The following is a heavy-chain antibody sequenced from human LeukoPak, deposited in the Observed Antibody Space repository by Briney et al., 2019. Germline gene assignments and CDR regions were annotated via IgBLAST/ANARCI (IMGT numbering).Heavy chain of an antibody. CDR3: ARVGSFGVAEGPYYYYGMDV. CDR2: IYYSGST. CDR1: GGSISSGDYY. V-gene: IGHV4-30-4*01. J-gene: IGHJ6*02. D-gene: IGHD3-3*01. Sequence: SETLSLTCTVSGGSISSGDYYWSWIRQPPGKGLEWIGYIYYSGSTYYNPSLKSRVTISVDTSKNQFSLKLSSVTAADTAVYYCARVGSFGVAEGPYYYYGMDVWGQGTTVTVSS.